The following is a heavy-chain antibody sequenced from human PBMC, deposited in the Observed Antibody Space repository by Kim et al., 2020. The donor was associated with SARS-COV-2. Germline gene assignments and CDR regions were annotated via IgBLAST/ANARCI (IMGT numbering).Heavy chain of an antibody. CDR1: GGSISSYY. D-gene: IGHD6-19*01. CDR2: VTSSGNT. CDR3: ARVSAVGGTRNFDY. Sequence: SETLSLTCTISGGSISSYYWNWIRQSPGKGLDWIGFVTSSGNTNYNPSLKSRVTISLDTSKNQFSLKLSSVTAADTALYYCARVSAVGGTRNFDYWGQGTLVTVSS. V-gene: IGHV4-59*13. J-gene: IGHJ4*02.